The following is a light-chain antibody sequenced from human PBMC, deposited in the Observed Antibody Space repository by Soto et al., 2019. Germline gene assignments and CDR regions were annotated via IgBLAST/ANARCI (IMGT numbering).Light chain of an antibody. Sequence: ELVLTQSPGTLSLSPGDRATLYCRSSQSVISSYLGWYQQKPGQAPRLLFYGTSTRASGIADRVSGSGSGTDLTLTISRVEPEDFAVYYCQYYGDSPLVTFGPGTKVDFK. CDR3: QYYGDSPLVT. V-gene: IGKV3-20*01. J-gene: IGKJ3*01. CDR2: GTS. CDR1: QSVISSY.